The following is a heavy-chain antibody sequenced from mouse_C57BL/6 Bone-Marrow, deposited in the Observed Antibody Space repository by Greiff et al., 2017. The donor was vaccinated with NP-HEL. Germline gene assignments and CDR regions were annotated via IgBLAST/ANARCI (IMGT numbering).Heavy chain of an antibody. J-gene: IGHJ4*01. CDR2: ISGGGGNT. Sequence: EVKLVESGGGLVKPGGSLKLSCAASGFTFSSYTMSWVRQTPEKRLEWVATISGGGGNTYYPDSVKGRFTISRDNAKNTLYLQMSSLRSEDTALYYCARITTVVAMRDYYAMDDWGQGTSVTVSS. CDR3: ARITTVVAMRDYYAMDD. D-gene: IGHD1-1*01. V-gene: IGHV5-9*01. CDR1: GFTFSSYT.